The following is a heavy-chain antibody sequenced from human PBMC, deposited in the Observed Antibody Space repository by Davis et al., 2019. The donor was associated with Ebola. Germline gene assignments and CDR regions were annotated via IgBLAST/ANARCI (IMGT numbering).Heavy chain of an antibody. D-gene: IGHD5-12*01. CDR1: GFTSSDHW. J-gene: IGHJ4*02. CDR2: IKGDGSVR. V-gene: IGHV3-7*03. Sequence: PGGSLRLSCAASGFTSSDHWMSWVRQAPGKGLEWVANIKGDGSVRFYLGSVKGRFTISRDNAKNSVYLQMNSLRAEDTAVYYCARAVDVADYWGQGTLVTVSS. CDR3: ARAVDVADY.